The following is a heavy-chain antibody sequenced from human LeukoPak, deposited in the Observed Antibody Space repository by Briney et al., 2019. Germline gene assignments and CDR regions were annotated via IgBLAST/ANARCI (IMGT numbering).Heavy chain of an antibody. D-gene: IGHD3-10*01. J-gene: IGHJ4*02. CDR1: GFTFNSNA. CDR3: AKTLLPWFGEFAYYFDY. V-gene: IGHV3-23*01. Sequence: GGSLRLSCAASGFTFNSNAMSWVRQAPGKGLEWVSAISGSGGSTYYADSVKGRFTISRDNSKNTLYLQMNSLRAEDTAVYYCAKTLLPWFGEFAYYFDYWGQGTLVTVSS. CDR2: ISGSGGST.